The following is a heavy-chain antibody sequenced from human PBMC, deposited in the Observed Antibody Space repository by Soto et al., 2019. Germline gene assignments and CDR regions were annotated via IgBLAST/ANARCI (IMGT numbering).Heavy chain of an antibody. D-gene: IGHD3-16*01. Sequence: GASVKVSCKASGYTFTIYYMHWVRQAPGQGLEWMGIINPSGGSTSYAQKFQGRVTMTRDTSTSTVYMELSSLRSEDTAVYYCASLSGLYGGASPNWFDPWGQGTLVTVSS. J-gene: IGHJ5*02. CDR3: ASLSGLYGGASPNWFDP. CDR1: GYTFTIYY. V-gene: IGHV1-46*01. CDR2: INPSGGST.